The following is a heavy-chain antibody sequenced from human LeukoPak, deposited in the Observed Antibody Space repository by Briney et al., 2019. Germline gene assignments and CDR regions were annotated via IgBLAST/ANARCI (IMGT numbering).Heavy chain of an antibody. CDR3: ARESSGWLQLFDY. J-gene: IGHJ4*02. CDR2: IYSGGST. V-gene: IGHV3-66*01. CDR1: GFTVSSKY. D-gene: IGHD5-24*01. Sequence: PGGSLRLSCAASGFTVSSKYMSWVRQAPGKGLEWVSVIYSGGSTYYADSVKGRFTISRDNSKNTVYLQMNSQRAEDTAVYYCARESSGWLQLFDYWGQGTLVTVSS.